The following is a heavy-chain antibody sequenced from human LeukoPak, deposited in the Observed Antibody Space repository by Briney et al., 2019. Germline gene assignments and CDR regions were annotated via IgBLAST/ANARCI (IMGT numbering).Heavy chain of an antibody. CDR1: GYTFTSYG. CDR3: ARVYYYGSGSLSFFDY. Sequence: ASVKVSCNASGYTFTSYGISWVRQAPGQGLEWMGWISAYNGNTNYAQKLQGRVTMTTDTSTSTAYMELRSLRSDDTAVYYCARVYYYGSGSLSFFDYWGQGTLVTVSS. V-gene: IGHV1-18*01. D-gene: IGHD3-10*01. J-gene: IGHJ4*02. CDR2: ISAYNGNT.